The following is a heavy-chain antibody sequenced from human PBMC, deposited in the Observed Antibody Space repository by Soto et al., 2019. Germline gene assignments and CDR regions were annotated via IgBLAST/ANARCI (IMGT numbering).Heavy chain of an antibody. CDR3: ARVGITGTLFYYYYMDV. CDR1: GGSFSGYY. J-gene: IGHJ6*03. CDR2: INHSGST. V-gene: IGHV4-34*01. Sequence: SETLSLTCAVYGGSFSGYYWNWLRQPPEKGLEWIGEINHSGSTNYNPSLKSRVTISVDTSKNQFSLKLSSVTAADTAVYYCARVGITGTLFYYYYMDVWGKGTTVTVSS. D-gene: IGHD1-7*01.